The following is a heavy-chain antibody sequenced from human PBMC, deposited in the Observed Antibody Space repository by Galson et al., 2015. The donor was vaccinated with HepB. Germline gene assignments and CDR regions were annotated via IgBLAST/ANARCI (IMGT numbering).Heavy chain of an antibody. CDR3: ARDVGLADGAHGDY. CDR1: GGSLRNYELP. V-gene: IGHV4-30-4*01. CDR2: NPYRGRP. D-gene: IGHD1-26*01. J-gene: IGHJ4*02. Sequence: SLNRTVAGGSLRNYELPWPLIRAAPGEGLAWICGNPYRGRPHYNPSPTCRASISTENSTTHFSLKVNSVTAADTAVYYCARDVGLADGAHGDYWGRGTLVTVSS.